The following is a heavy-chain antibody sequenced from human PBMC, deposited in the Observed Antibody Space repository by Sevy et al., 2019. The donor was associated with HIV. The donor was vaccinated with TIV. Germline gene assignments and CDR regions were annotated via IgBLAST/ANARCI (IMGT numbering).Heavy chain of an antibody. V-gene: IGHV3-30*18. D-gene: IGHD3-9*01. Sequence: GGSLRLSCVVSGFTFTTSGMHWVRQAPGKGLEWVAVISYHGRDKFYADSVKGRFTISRDNSDNILYSHMNSLRSEDTAVYYCAKDFTGYNGMDVWGQGTMVTVSS. J-gene: IGHJ6*02. CDR2: ISYHGRDK. CDR3: AKDFTGYNGMDV. CDR1: GFTFTTSG.